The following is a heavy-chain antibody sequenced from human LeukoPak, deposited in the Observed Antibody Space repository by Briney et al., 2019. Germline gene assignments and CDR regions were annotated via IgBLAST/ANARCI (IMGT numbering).Heavy chain of an antibody. V-gene: IGHV4-59*08. CDR3: ARHNRPYDSSGTAVDY. J-gene: IGHJ4*02. CDR2: IYYSGST. D-gene: IGHD3-22*01. CDR1: GGSISSYY. Sequence: ETLPLTCTVSGGSISSYYWSWLRQPPGKGLEWIGYIYYSGSTNYDPSLKSRVTISVDTSKNQFSLKLSSVTAADTAVYYCARHNRPYDSSGTAVDYWGQGTLVTVSS.